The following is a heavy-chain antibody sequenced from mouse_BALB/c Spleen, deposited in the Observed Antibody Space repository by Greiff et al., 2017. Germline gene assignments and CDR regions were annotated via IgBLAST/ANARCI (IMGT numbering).Heavy chain of an antibody. Sequence: VQLQQSGAELVRSGASVKLSCTASGFNIKVYYMHWVKQRPEQGLEWIGWIDPENGDTEYAPKFQGKATMTADTSSNTAYLQLSSLTSEDTAVYYCNGAPYDRYAMDYWGQGTSVTVSS. V-gene: IGHV14-4*02. CDR2: IDPENGDT. CDR3: NGAPYDRYAMDY. D-gene: IGHD2-12*01. CDR1: GFNIKVYY. J-gene: IGHJ4*01.